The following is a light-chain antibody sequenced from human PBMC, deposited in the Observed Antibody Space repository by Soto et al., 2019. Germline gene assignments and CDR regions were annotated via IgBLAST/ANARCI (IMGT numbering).Light chain of an antibody. V-gene: IGLV2-11*01. CDR3: CSYAGTSVV. CDR1: SSDVGGYNY. Sequence: QSALTQPPSVSGSPGQSVTISCTGTSSDVGGYNYVSWYQQHPGKAPKPMIYDVTERPSGVPDLSVGYKSGNTASLTIAGLQREDEADYYSCSYAGTSVVFGGGTKVTVL. CDR2: DVT. J-gene: IGLJ2*01.